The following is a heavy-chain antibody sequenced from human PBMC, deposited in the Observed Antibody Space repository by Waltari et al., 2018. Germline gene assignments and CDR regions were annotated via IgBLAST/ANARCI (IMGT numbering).Heavy chain of an antibody. Sequence: EVQLVESGGGLVKPGGSLRISCAASGFTFSSYAMHWVRQAPGKGLEYVSAISSNGGSTYYADSVKGRFTISRDNSKNTLYLQMGSLRAEDMAVYYCAREEAGTTEYWGQGTLVTVSS. CDR1: GFTFSSYA. J-gene: IGHJ4*02. V-gene: IGHV3-64*07. CDR3: AREEAGTTEY. D-gene: IGHD1-1*01. CDR2: ISSNGGST.